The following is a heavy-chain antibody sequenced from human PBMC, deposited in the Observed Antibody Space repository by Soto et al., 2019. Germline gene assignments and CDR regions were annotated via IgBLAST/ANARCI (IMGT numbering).Heavy chain of an antibody. CDR1: GYSFTGHY. J-gene: IGHJ6*02. D-gene: IGHD3-10*01. V-gene: IGHV1-2*06. CDR3: ARELCPLGSGSPCPTYGMDL. Sequence: QVQLVQAGAEVKPPGASVKVSCKASGYSFTGHYMHWVRQVSGKRLEILGRLKPDNGGTYYAPKFQGRVTFTRDTSTTTAYMELSGLHSDDTAVYYCARELCPLGSGSPCPTYGMDLWGQGTTVAVSS. CDR2: LKPDNGGT.